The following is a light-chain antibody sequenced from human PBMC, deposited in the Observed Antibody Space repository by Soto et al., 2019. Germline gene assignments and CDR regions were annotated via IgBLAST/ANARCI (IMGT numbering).Light chain of an antibody. CDR1: QSVSSY. Sequence: EIVLTQSPATPSLSPGERATLSCRARQSVSSYLAWYQQKPGQAPRLLIYDASNRATGIPARFSGSGSGTDFTLTISSLEPEDFAVYYCQQRSNWQTFGQGTKLEIK. J-gene: IGKJ2*01. CDR2: DAS. CDR3: QQRSNWQT. V-gene: IGKV3-11*01.